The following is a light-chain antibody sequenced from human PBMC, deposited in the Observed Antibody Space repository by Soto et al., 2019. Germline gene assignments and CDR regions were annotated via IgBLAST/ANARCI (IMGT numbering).Light chain of an antibody. V-gene: IGKV1-33*01. CDR1: QGISRW. CDR3: QQYDNLPIT. J-gene: IGKJ5*01. CDR2: DAS. Sequence: DIQMTQSPSSVSASVGDRVTITCRASQGISRWLAWYQQKPGKAPKLLIYDASNLETGVPSRFSGSGSGTDFTFTISSLQPEDIATYYCQQYDNLPITFGQGTRLEIK.